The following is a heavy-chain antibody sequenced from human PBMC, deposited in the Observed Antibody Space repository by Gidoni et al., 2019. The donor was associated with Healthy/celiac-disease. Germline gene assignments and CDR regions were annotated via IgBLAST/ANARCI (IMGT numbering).Heavy chain of an antibody. CDR1: GGSFSGYY. J-gene: IGHJ4*02. V-gene: IGHV4-34*01. D-gene: IGHD6-19*01. CDR2: INHSGST. Sequence: QVQLQQWGAGLLNPSETLSLTCAVYGGSFSGYYWCWIRQPPGKGLEWIGEINHSGSTNYNPSLKRRVTISVNTSKNQFSLKLSSVTAADTAVYYCARAAKGDIAVAGTRIGRPYYFDYWGQGTLVTVSS. CDR3: ARAAKGDIAVAGTRIGRPYYFDY.